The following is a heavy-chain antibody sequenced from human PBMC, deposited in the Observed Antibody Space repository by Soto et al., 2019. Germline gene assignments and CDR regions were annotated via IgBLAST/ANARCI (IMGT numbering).Heavy chain of an antibody. Sequence: QITLKESGPPLVKPTQTLTLTCTLSGFSLSTSGVGVGWIRQSPGKALEWLAVIYWDDVKHYSPSLKRRLTTTKDTNESKEVLTTTNMDTVDTATYYCGSKRSGDYALDYWGQGKLVTVSP. CDR3: GSKRSGDYALDY. D-gene: IGHD4-17*01. CDR2: IYWDDVK. V-gene: IGHV2-5*02. J-gene: IGHJ4*02. CDR1: GFSLSTSGVG.